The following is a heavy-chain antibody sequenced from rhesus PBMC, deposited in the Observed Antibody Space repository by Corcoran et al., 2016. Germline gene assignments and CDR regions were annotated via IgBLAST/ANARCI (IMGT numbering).Heavy chain of an antibody. CDR2: IYGSGSST. D-gene: IGHD6-25*01. J-gene: IGHJ4*01. CDR1: GGSISSSY. CDR3: ARRPWGGSGHFDY. V-gene: IGHV4-169*01. Sequence: QLQLQESGPGLVKPSETLSVTCAVSGGSISSSYWSWIRQAPGKGLEWIGYIYGSGSSTTHNPSLKSRVTISIDTSKNQFSLKLSSVTAADTAVYYCARRPWGGSGHFDYWGQGVLVTVSS.